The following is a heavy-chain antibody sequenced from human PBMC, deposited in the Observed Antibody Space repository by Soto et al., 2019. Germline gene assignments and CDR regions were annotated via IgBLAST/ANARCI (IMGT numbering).Heavy chain of an antibody. D-gene: IGHD2-15*01. J-gene: IGHJ3*02. V-gene: IGHV4-30-2*01. CDR2: IYHSGST. CDR1: GGSISSGGYS. Sequence: QLQLQESGSGLVKPSQTLSLTCAVSGGSISSGGYSWSWIRQPPGKGLEWIGYIYHSGSTYYNPALKSRVNISVDRSKNQFGLKLSSVTAAGTAVYYCAKGGWCSGGSCYTAFDIWGQGTMVTVSS. CDR3: AKGGWCSGGSCYTAFDI.